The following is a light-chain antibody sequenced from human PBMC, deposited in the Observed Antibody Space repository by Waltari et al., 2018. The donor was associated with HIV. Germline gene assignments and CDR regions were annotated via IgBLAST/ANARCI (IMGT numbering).Light chain of an antibody. CDR2: AAS. Sequence: DIQMTQSPSSLSASVGDRVTITCRASQNISNYLNWYQQKPGKAPKLLIDAASRLQSGVPSRFSGSGSGTDFTLTISSLQPEDFATYYCQQTYSTPLYTFGQGTKLEIK. CDR1: QNISNY. J-gene: IGKJ2*01. CDR3: QQTYSTPLYT. V-gene: IGKV1-39*01.